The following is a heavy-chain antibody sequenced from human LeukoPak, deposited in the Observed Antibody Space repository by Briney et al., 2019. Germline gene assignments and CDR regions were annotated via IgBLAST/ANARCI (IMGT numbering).Heavy chain of an antibody. V-gene: IGHV4-59*11. CDR1: GGSISSHY. D-gene: IGHD1-26*01. CDR3: ARGGSYYCENWFDP. J-gene: IGHJ5*02. CDR2: IYYSGST. Sequence: PSETLSLTCTVSGGSISSHYWSWIRQPPGKGLEWIGYIYYSGSTNYNPSLKSRVTISVDTSKNQFSLKLSSVTAADTAVYYCARGGSYYCENWFDPWGQGTLVTVSS.